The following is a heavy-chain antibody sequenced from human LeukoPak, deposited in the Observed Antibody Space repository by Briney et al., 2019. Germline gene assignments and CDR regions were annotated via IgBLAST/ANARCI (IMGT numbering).Heavy chain of an antibody. J-gene: IGHJ4*02. V-gene: IGHV4-38-2*01. CDR3: ARPYSSLPGIFDY. D-gene: IGHD6-6*01. CDR2: IYHSGST. CDR1: GYSISSGYY. Sequence: SETLSPTCAVSGYSISSGYYWGWIRQPPVKGLEWIGSIYHSGSTYYNPSLKSRVTISVDTSKNQFSLKLSSVTAAHTAVYYCARPYSSLPGIFDYWGQGTLVTVSS.